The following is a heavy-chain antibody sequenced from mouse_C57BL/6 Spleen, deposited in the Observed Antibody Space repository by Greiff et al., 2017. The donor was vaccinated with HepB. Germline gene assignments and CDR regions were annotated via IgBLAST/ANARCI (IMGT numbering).Heavy chain of an antibody. J-gene: IGHJ4*01. CDR1: GYAFSSSW. D-gene: IGHD2-3*01. V-gene: IGHV1-82*01. CDR3: ARDDGFAMDY. CDR2: IYPGDGDT. Sequence: VKLMESGPELVKPGASVKISCKASGYAFSSSWMNWVKQRPGKGLEWIGRIYPGDGDTNYNGKFKGKATLTADKSSSTAYMQLSSLTSEDSAVYFCARDDGFAMDYWGQGTSVTVSS.